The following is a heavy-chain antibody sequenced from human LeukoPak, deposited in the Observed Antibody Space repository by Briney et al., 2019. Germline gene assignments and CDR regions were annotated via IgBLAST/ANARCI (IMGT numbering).Heavy chain of an antibody. J-gene: IGHJ4*02. CDR1: GGSISSGSYY. D-gene: IGHD6-6*01. V-gene: IGHV4-61*02. Sequence: PSQTLSLTCTVSGGSISSGSYYWSWIRQPAGKGLEWIGRIYTSGSTNYNPSLKSRVTMSVDTSKNQFSLKLSSVTAADTAVYYCARDHGSSFSFDYWGQGTLVTVSS. CDR2: IYTSGST. CDR3: ARDHGSSFSFDY.